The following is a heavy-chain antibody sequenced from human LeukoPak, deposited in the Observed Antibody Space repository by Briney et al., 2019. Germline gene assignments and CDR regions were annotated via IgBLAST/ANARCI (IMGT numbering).Heavy chain of an antibody. CDR2: IYSSGST. J-gene: IGHJ4*02. CDR3: ARVRDDFWSGYFDY. Sequence: GSLRLSCAASGFTVSSNYMSWVRQSPGKGLEWVSIIYSSGSTYYPDSLKGRFTISRDNAKNSLYLQMNSLRAEDTAVYYCARVRDDFWSGYFDYWGQGTLVTVSS. V-gene: IGHV3-53*01. D-gene: IGHD3-3*01. CDR1: GFTVSSNY.